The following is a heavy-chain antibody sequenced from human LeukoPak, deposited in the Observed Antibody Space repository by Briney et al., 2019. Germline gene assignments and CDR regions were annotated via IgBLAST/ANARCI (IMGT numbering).Heavy chain of an antibody. D-gene: IGHD3-10*01. CDR2: ISYDGSNK. V-gene: IGHV3-30*04. CDR1: GFTFSSYA. CDR3: ARVYYYGSGTPTEGYYYYGMDV. Sequence: GGSLRLSYAASGFTFSSYAMHWVRQAPGKGLEWVAVISYDGSNKYYADSVKGRFTISRDNSKNTLYLQMNSLRAEDTAVYYCARVYYYGSGTPTEGYYYYGMDVWGKGTTVTVSS. J-gene: IGHJ6*04.